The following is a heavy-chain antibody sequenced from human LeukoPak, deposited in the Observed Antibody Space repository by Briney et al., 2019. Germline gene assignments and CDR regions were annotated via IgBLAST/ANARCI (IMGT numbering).Heavy chain of an antibody. J-gene: IGHJ6*02. CDR2: FDAEDGET. CDR1: GYTHTELS. V-gene: IGHV1-24*01. CDR3: ATDRNDILYYGMDV. D-gene: IGHD2-15*01. Sequence: ASVKVSCKVSGYTHTELSMHWVRQAPGKGLEWMGGFDAEDGETIYSQKFQGRVTMTEDTSTDTAYMELSSLRPEDTAVYYCATDRNDILYYGMDVWGQGTTVTVSS.